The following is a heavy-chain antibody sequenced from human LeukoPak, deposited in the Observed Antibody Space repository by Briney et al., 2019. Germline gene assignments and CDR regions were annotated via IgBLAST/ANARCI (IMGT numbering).Heavy chain of an antibody. D-gene: IGHD2-2*01. J-gene: IGHJ6*03. V-gene: IGHV1-69*13. CDR1: GGTFSSYA. Sequence: ASVKVSCKASGGTFSSYAISWVRQAPGQGLEWMGGIIPIFGTANYAQKFQGRVTITADESTSTAYMELSSLRSEDTAVYYCARLVVPAANYYYYYYMDAWGKGTTVTVSS. CDR3: ARLVVPAANYYYYYYMDA. CDR2: IIPIFGTA.